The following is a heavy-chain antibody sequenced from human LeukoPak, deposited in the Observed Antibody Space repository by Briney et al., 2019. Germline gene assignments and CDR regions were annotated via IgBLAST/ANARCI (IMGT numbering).Heavy chain of an antibody. J-gene: IGHJ6*04. Sequence: SVKVSCKASGGTFSSYAISWVRQAPGQGLEWMGGIIPIFGTANYAQKSQGRVTITADESTSTAYMELSSLRSEDTAVYYCASTGGYYYYYGMDVWGKGTTVTVSS. V-gene: IGHV1-69*13. CDR2: IIPIFGTA. CDR1: GGTFSSYA. D-gene: IGHD3-16*01. CDR3: ASTGGYYYYYGMDV.